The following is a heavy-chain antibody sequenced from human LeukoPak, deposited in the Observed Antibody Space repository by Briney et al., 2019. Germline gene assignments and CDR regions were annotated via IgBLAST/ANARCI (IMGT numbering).Heavy chain of an antibody. CDR2: IYTSGST. CDR1: GGSISSYY. Sequence: PSETLSLTCTVSGGSISSYYWSWIRQPAGKGLEWIGRIYTSGSTNYNPSLKSRVTMSVDTSKNQFSLKLSSVTAADTAVYYCARDVVVVAATSGPYYYCYMDVWGKGTTVTVSS. V-gene: IGHV4-4*07. CDR3: ARDVVVVAATSGPYYYCYMDV. D-gene: IGHD2-15*01. J-gene: IGHJ6*03.